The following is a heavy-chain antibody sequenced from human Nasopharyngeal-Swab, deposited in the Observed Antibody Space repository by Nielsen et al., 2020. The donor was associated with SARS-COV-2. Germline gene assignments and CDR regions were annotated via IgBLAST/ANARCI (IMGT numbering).Heavy chain of an antibody. Sequence: GESLKISCKGPGYIFTSYWIGWVRQMPGKGLEWMGIIYPADSDSRYSLSFQGQVSISVDKSISTAYLQWNTLKASDTAIYYCVRRAFSASYCYFDYWGPGTLVTVSS. CDR1: GYIFTSYW. V-gene: IGHV5-51*01. CDR2: IYPADSDS. D-gene: IGHD1-26*01. J-gene: IGHJ4*02. CDR3: VRRAFSASYCYFDY.